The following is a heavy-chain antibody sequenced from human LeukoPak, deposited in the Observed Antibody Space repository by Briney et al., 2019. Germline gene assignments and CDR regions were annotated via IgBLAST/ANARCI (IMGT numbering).Heavy chain of an antibody. Sequence: GGSLRLSCAASGFTFSSYGMHWVRQAPGKGLEWVAVIWYDGSNKYYADSVKGRFTISRDNSKNTLYLQMNSLRAEDTAVYYCARSRLVVVPADNWFDPWGQGTLVTVSS. CDR1: GFTFSSYG. J-gene: IGHJ5*02. V-gene: IGHV3-33*01. CDR2: IWYDGSNK. CDR3: ARSRLVVVPADNWFDP. D-gene: IGHD2-2*01.